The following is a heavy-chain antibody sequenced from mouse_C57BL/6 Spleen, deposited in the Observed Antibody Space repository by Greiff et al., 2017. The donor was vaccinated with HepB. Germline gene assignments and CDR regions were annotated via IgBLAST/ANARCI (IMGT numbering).Heavy chain of an antibody. Sequence: EVKLVESGGGLVKPGGSLKLSCAASGFTFSSYAMSWVRQTPEKRLEWVATISDGGSYTYYPDNVKGRFTISRDNAKNNLYLQMSHLKSEDTAMYYGARSLTAQATLFAYWGQGTLVTVSA. V-gene: IGHV5-4*03. CDR1: GFTFSSYA. J-gene: IGHJ3*01. CDR2: ISDGGSYT. D-gene: IGHD3-2*02. CDR3: ARSLTAQATLFAY.